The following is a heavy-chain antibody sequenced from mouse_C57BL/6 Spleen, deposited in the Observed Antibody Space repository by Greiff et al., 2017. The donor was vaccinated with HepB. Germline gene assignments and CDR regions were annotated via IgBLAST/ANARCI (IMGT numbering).Heavy chain of an antibody. CDR3: ARGGYDEWFAY. CDR2: IYHGDGDT. V-gene: IGHV1-80*01. J-gene: IGHJ3*01. Sequence: QVQLKQSGAELVKPGASVKISCKASGYAFSSYWMNWVKQRPGKGLEWIGQIYHGDGDTNYNGKFKGKATLTADKSSSTAYMQLSSLTSEDSAVYFCARGGYDEWFAYWGQGTLVTVSA. CDR1: GYAFSSYW. D-gene: IGHD2-2*01.